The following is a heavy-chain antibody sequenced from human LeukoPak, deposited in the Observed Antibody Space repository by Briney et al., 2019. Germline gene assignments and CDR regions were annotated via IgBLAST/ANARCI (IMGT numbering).Heavy chain of an antibody. J-gene: IGHJ4*02. CDR1: GFTFSSYA. CDR3: AREIGPLDF. D-gene: IGHD3-16*01. Sequence: GGSLRLSCAASGFTFSSYAMSWVRQAPGKGLEWVSSISGSGTVTYYADSVKGRFTVSRDNSKNTLYVQMKSLRVEDTAVYYCAREIGPLDFWGQGTLVTVSS. V-gene: IGHV3-23*01. CDR2: ISGSGTVT.